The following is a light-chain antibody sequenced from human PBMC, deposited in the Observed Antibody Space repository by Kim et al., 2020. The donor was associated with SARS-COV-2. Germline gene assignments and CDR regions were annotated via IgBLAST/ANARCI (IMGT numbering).Light chain of an antibody. CDR2: KDT. V-gene: IGLV3-25*03. Sequence: SYELTQAPSVSVSPGQTAKITCSGDSLSKKYSYWYQQKPGQAPIILIYKDTERPSGIPERFPGSRSGTTVTLSISGVQAEDEGDYYCQSADSSDTVIFGGGTQLTVL. J-gene: IGLJ2*01. CDR1: SLSKKY. CDR3: QSADSSDTVI.